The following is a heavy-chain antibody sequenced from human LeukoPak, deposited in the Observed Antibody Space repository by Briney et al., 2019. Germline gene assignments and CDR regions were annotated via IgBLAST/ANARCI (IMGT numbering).Heavy chain of an antibody. CDR2: INPNSGDA. CDR3: ARDYCGGDCFPDY. D-gene: IGHD2-21*02. CDR1: GYTFTGYY. V-gene: IGHV1-2*06. Sequence: ASVKVSCKASGYTFTGYYVHWVRQAPGQGLEWMGRINPNSGDANYAQKFQGRVTMTRDTSISTAYMELSRLRSDDTAVYYCARDYCGGDCFPDYWGQGTLITISS. J-gene: IGHJ4*02.